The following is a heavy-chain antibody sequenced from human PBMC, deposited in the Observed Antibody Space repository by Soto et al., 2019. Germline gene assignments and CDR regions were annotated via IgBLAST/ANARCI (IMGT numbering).Heavy chain of an antibody. D-gene: IGHD6-6*01. J-gene: IGHJ5*02. CDR3: ARARGAPVDEYSSSWTGGRFDP. CDR2: IYYSGST. Sequence: QVQLQESGPGLVKPSQTLSLTCTVSGGSISSGGYYWSWIRQHPGKGLEWIGYIYYSGSTYYNPSLKSRVTISVDTSKNQFSLKLSSVTAADTAVYYCARARGAPVDEYSSSWTGGRFDPWGQGTLVTVSS. V-gene: IGHV4-31*03. CDR1: GGSISSGGYY.